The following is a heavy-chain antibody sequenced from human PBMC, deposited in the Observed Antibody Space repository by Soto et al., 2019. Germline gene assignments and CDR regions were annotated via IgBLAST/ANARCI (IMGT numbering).Heavy chain of an antibody. Sequence: EVQLVESGGGLGQPGGSLRLSCAASGFTFSSSWMHWVRQAPGKGLVWVSRIYSDGSRTNYADSVQGRFTISRDNAKNTLYLQMNSLRAEDTALYYCARGPTGWYGYDYWGQGTLVTVSS. D-gene: IGHD6-19*01. CDR2: IYSDGSRT. V-gene: IGHV3-74*01. J-gene: IGHJ4*02. CDR3: ARGPTGWYGYDY. CDR1: GFTFSSSW.